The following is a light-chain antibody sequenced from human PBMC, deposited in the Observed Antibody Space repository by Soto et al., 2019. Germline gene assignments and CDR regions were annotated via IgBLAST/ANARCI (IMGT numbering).Light chain of an antibody. CDR1: QGISSS. CDR3: EKYDSVPWT. V-gene: IGKV1-27*01. CDR2: AAS. Sequence: DIQMTQSPSSLSASVGDRVTITCRASQGISSSLAWYQQKPGNAPKLLIYAASTLQSGVPSRFSGSGSGTDFTLTISSLQPEDFATYYCEKYDSVPWTFGPGTKVKIK. J-gene: IGKJ3*01.